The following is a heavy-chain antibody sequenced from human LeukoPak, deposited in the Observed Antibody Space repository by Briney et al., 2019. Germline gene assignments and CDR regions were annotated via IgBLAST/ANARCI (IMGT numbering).Heavy chain of an antibody. D-gene: IGHD2-15*01. CDR2: FHHGGSP. V-gene: IGHV4-30-4*01. Sequence: PSQTLSLTCTVSGGSINSGDYIWTWIRQPPGKGLEWIGRFHHGGSPSYNPSLQSRVTISADTSKNHFSLNLRSVSDADTAVYYCARGPTSDKIDYWGQGTLVTVSS. CDR1: GGSINSGDYI. CDR3: ARGPTSDKIDY. J-gene: IGHJ4*02.